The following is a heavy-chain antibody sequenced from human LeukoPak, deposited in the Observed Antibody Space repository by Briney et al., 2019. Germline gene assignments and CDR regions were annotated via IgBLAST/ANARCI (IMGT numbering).Heavy chain of an antibody. CDR3: ARSDGYGLVGI. D-gene: IGHD3-10*01. CDR2: IYSSGNT. Sequence: SSETLSLTCSVSGVSIRSGSNYWGWLRQPPGKTLEWIGSIYSSGNTYYNPSLKSRVIILIDTAKNHFSLNLSSVTAADTAVYYCARSDGYGLVGIWGQGTMVTVSS. CDR1: GVSIRSGSNY. J-gene: IGHJ3*02. V-gene: IGHV4-39*07.